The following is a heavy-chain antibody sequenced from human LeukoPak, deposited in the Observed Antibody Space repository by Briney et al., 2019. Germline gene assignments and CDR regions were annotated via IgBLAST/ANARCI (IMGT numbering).Heavy chain of an antibody. D-gene: IGHD5-12*01. V-gene: IGHV1-8*01. CDR1: GYTFTSYN. J-gene: IGHJ4*02. Sequence: ASVKVSCKASGYTFTSYNINSVREATGQGLEWMGWMNPNSDNTGYAQKFQGQVTMTRDTSISTAYMVLSSLRSEDTAVYYCARTSHYVDIAATIPYGIYYFDYWGQGTLVTVSS. CDR2: MNPNSDNT. CDR3: ARTSHYVDIAATIPYGIYYFDY.